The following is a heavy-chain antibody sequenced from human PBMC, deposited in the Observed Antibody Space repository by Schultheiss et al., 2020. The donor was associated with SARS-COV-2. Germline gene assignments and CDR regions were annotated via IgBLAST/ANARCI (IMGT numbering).Heavy chain of an antibody. D-gene: IGHD4-23*01. J-gene: IGHJ1*01. CDR2: IYYSGST. Sequence: SETLSLTCTVSGGSISSYYWSWIRQPAGKGLEWIGYIYYSGSTNYNPSLKSRVTISVDTSKNQFSLKLSSVTAADTAVYYCARHFSSGNSVAEYFQHWGQGTLVTVSS. V-gene: IGHV4-59*08. CDR1: GGSISSYY. CDR3: ARHFSSGNSVAEYFQH.